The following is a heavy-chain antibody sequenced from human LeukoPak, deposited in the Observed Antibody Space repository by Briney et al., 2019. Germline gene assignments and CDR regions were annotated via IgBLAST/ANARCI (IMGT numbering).Heavy chain of an antibody. Sequence: GRSLTLSCAASGFTFSRYGMHWVRQAPGKGLEWVAVIWHDGSYEYYADSVKGRFTISRDSSKNTLYLQMNSLRAEDTAVYYCAKDGVGETSLGCWGQSVLVTVSS. CDR3: AKDGVGETSLGC. D-gene: IGHD3-16*01. J-gene: IGHJ1*01. CDR1: GFTFSRYG. CDR2: IWHDGSYE. V-gene: IGHV3-33*06.